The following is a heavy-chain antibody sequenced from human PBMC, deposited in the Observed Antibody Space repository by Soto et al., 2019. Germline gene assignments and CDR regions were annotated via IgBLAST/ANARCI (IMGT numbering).Heavy chain of an antibody. CDR1: EGTFSSYA. V-gene: IGHV1-69*01. CDR3: ARDGGIHHDYYYYGMDV. D-gene: IGHD5-18*01. CDR2: IIPIFGTA. Sequence: QVQLVQSGAEVKKPGSSVKVSCTASEGTFSSYAISWVRQAPGQGLEWMGGIIPIFGTANYAQKFQGRVTITADESTSTAYMELSSLRSEDTAVYYCARDGGIHHDYYYYGMDVWGQGTTVTVSS. J-gene: IGHJ6*02.